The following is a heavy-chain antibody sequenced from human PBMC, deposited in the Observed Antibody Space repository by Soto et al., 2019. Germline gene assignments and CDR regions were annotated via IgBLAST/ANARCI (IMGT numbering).Heavy chain of an antibody. CDR3: AGFRVPQGPPAYYYYSLRAV. J-gene: IGHJ6*02. Sequence: PSETLSLTCTVSGGSISSYYWSWIRQPPGKGLEWIGYIYYSGSTNYNPSLKSRVTISVDTSKNQFSLKLSSVTAADTAVYYCAGFRVPQGPPAYYYYSLRAVWAQGPTVPASS. CDR2: IYYSGST. V-gene: IGHV4-59*01. CDR1: GGSISSYY. D-gene: IGHD3-10*01.